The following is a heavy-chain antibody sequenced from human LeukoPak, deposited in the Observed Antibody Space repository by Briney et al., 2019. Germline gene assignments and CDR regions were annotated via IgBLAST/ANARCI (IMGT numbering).Heavy chain of an antibody. J-gene: IGHJ4*02. CDR1: GGSISSSSYY. CDR2: TYYSGST. Sequence: SETLSLTCTVSGGSISSSSYYWGWIRQPPGKGLEWIGSTYYSGSTYYNPSLKSRVTISVDTSKNQFSLKRSSVTAADTAVYYCARHHERFTIFGVVIGTCFDYWGQGTLVTVSS. V-gene: IGHV4-39*01. CDR3: ARHHERFTIFGVVIGTCFDY. D-gene: IGHD3-3*01.